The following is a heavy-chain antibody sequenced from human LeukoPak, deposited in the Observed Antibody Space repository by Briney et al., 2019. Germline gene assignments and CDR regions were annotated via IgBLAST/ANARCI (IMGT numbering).Heavy chain of an antibody. CDR3: AKSNGYGLVDI. CDR1: GYSISSGYY. D-gene: IGHD3-10*01. J-gene: IGHJ3*02. Sequence: SETLSLTCTVSGYSISSGYYWGWTRQPPGKGLEWIGSIYHSGTTYYNPSLKSRVTISVDTSKNQLSLKLNSVTAADTAVYYCAKSNGYGLVDIWGQGTMVTVSS. CDR2: IYHSGTT. V-gene: IGHV4-38-2*02.